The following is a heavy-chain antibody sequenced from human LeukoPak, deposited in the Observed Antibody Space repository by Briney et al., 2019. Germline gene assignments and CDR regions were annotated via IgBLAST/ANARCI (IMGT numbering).Heavy chain of an antibody. Sequence: SGGSLRLSRAASGFTFSSYSMNWVRQAPGKRLEWVSSISSSSSYIYYADSVKGRFTISRDNAKNSLYLQMNSLRAEDTAVYYCARVNQLGWFDPWGQGTLVTVSS. CDR1: GFTFSSYS. V-gene: IGHV3-21*01. J-gene: IGHJ5*02. CDR3: ARVNQLGWFDP. CDR2: ISSSSSYI. D-gene: IGHD6-6*01.